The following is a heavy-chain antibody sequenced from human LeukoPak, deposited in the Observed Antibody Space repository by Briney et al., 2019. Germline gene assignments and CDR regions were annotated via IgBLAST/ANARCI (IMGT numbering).Heavy chain of an antibody. CDR3: AKSALDGDSDY. CDR2: ISGSGGST. Sequence: GGSLRLSCAASGFTFSCYAMSWVRQAPGKGLDWVAAISGSGGSTYYADSVKGRFNISRDNSKNTLYLQMNSLRAEDTAVYYCAKSALDGDSDYWGRGTLVTVSS. V-gene: IGHV3-23*01. D-gene: IGHD4-17*01. J-gene: IGHJ4*02. CDR1: GFTFSCYA.